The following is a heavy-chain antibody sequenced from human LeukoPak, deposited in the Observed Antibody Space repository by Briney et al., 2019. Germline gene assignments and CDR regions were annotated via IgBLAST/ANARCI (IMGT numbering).Heavy chain of an antibody. CDR3: ARGPGRRIGVAGATEWFDP. Sequence: ASVKVSCKASGYTFTGYYMHWVRQAPGQGLEWMGWINPNSGGTNYAQKFQGWVTTTRDTSISTAYMELSRLRSDDTAVYYCARGPGRRIGVAGATEWFDPWGQGTLVTVSS. CDR2: INPNSGGT. V-gene: IGHV1-2*04. J-gene: IGHJ5*02. D-gene: IGHD6-19*01. CDR1: GYTFTGYY.